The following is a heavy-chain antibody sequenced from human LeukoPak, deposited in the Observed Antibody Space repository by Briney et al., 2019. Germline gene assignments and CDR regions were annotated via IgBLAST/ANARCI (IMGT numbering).Heavy chain of an antibody. J-gene: IGHJ2*01. V-gene: IGHV3-33*06. CDR3: AKVNGGVALSNWYFDL. CDR2: IWYDGSNT. CDR1: GFTFSSYG. D-gene: IGHD2-8*02. Sequence: PGGSLILSCAASGFTFSSYGMHWVRQAPGKGLEWVAVIWYDGSNTYYADSVKGRFTISRVNSTSTVYLQMNSLRDEDTAVYYCAKVNGGVALSNWYFDLWGRGTQVTVSS.